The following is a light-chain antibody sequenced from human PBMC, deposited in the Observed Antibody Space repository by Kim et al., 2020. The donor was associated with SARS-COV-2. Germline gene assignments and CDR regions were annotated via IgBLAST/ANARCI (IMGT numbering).Light chain of an antibody. J-gene: IGKJ2*01. CDR2: DAS. Sequence: LAPEEGATLSCRASQVIGTDLAWYQHKPGRAPRLVIFDASNRASGIPARFSGSGSGTDFTLTISSLEPEDFAVYFCQQRNNWPRTFGQGTKLEI. V-gene: IGKV3-11*01. CDR3: QQRNNWPRT. CDR1: QVIGTD.